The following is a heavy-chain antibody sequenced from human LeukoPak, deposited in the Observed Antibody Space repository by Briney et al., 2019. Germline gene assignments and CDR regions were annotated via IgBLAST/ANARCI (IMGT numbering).Heavy chain of an antibody. CDR1: GDSISDSKYF. V-gene: IGHV4-39*07. CDR3: ARVGSGLNLYYFDY. CDR2: FYSGGST. Sequence: SETLSLTCTVFGDSISDSKYFWGWIRQPPGKGLEWIGNFYSGGSTYYNPSLKSRVAISEDTSGKQFSLRLGSVTAADTAVYFCARVGSGLNLYYFDYWGQGILVTVSS. J-gene: IGHJ4*02. D-gene: IGHD3-3*01.